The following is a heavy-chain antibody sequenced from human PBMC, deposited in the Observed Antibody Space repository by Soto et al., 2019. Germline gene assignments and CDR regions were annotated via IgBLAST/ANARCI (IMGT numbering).Heavy chain of an antibody. V-gene: IGHV1-69*06. J-gene: IGHJ5*02. CDR2: TIPIFGTA. Sequence: SVKVSCKASGGTFSSYAISWVRQAPGQGLEWMGGTIPIFGTANYAQKFQGRVTITADKSTSTAYMELSSLRSEDTAVYYCARDLTIFGVVSSYNWFDPWGQGTLVTVSS. CDR1: GGTFSSYA. D-gene: IGHD3-3*01. CDR3: ARDLTIFGVVSSYNWFDP.